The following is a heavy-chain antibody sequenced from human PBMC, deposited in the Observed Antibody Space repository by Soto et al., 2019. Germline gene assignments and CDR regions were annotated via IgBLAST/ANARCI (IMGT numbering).Heavy chain of an antibody. V-gene: IGHV1-8*01. CDR2: MNPNSGNT. CDR3: ARGRVVVAATRLNWFDP. CDR1: GYTFTSYD. D-gene: IGHD2-15*01. Sequence: QVQLVQSGAEVKKPGASVKVSCKASGYTFTSYDINWVRQATGQGLEWMGWMNPNSGNTGYAQKFQGRVNMTRNTSISTAYMELSSLRSEDTAVYYCARGRVVVAATRLNWFDPWGQGTLVTVSS. J-gene: IGHJ5*02.